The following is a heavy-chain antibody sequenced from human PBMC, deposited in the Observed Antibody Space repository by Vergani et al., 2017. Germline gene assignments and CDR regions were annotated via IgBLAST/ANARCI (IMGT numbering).Heavy chain of an antibody. CDR1: GGSISSYY. Sequence: QVQLQESGPGLVKPSETLSLTCTVSGGSISSYYWSWIRQPPGKGLEWIGYIYYSGSTNYNPSLKSRVTISVDTSKNQFSLKLSSVTAADTAVYYCARVGLPIVVVVAATGAYFDYWGQGTLVTVSS. D-gene: IGHD2-15*01. V-gene: IGHV4-59*12. CDR3: ARVGLPIVVVVAATGAYFDY. J-gene: IGHJ4*02. CDR2: IYYSGST.